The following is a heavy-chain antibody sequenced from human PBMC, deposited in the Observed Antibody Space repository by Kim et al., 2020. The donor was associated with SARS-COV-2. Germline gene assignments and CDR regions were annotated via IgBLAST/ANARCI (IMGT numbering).Heavy chain of an antibody. Sequence: SETLSLTCTVSGGSISSGDYYWSWIRQPPGKGLEWIGYIYYSGSTYYNPSLKSRVTISVDTSKNQFSLKLSSVTAADTAVYYCARADSSEYFQHWGQGTLVTVSS. CDR1: GGSISSGDYY. D-gene: IGHD2-15*01. J-gene: IGHJ1*01. V-gene: IGHV4-30-4*01. CDR2: IYYSGST. CDR3: ARADSSEYFQH.